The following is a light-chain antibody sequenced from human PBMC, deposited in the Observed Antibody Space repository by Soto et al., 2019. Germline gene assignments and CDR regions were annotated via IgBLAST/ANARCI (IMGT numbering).Light chain of an antibody. CDR1: SSDVGGYNY. V-gene: IGLV2-14*03. Sequence: QLVLTQPASVSGSPGQSITISCTGTSSDVGGYNYVSWYQQHPGKAPKLMIYDVSNRPSGVSNRFSGSKSVNTASLTISGLQAEDEADYYCSSYTSGSTVVFGGGTKLTVL. CDR3: SSYTSGSTVV. CDR2: DVS. J-gene: IGLJ2*01.